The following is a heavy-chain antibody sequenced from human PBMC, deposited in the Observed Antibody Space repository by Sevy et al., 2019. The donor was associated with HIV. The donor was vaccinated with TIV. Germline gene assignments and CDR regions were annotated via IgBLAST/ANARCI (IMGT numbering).Heavy chain of an antibody. J-gene: IGHJ6*02. CDR3: ARVVEPAGIDPYYYGVDV. CDR2: INPKRGGK. V-gene: IGHV1-2*02. CDR1: GYTFTDYY. Sequence: ASVKVSCKASGYTFTDYYIHWVRQAPGQGLEWMGWINPKRGGKNYAQKFHGRFTMTRDTSISTAYMELSRLRSDDTAVYYCARVVEPAGIDPYYYGVDVWGPGATVTVSS. D-gene: IGHD2-2*02.